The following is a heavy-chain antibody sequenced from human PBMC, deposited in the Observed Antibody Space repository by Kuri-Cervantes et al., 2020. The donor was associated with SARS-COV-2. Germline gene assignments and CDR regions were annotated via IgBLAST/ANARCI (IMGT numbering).Heavy chain of an antibody. Sequence: SVKVSCKASGGTFSSYAISWVRQAPGQGLEWMGGIIPIFGTANYAQKFQGRVTITADESTSTAYMELSSLRSDDTAVYYCARPGYYYDSSGYFDYWGQGTLVTVSS. CDR1: GGTFSSYA. J-gene: IGHJ4*02. V-gene: IGHV1-69*13. D-gene: IGHD3-22*01. CDR3: ARPGYYYDSSGYFDY. CDR2: IIPIFGTA.